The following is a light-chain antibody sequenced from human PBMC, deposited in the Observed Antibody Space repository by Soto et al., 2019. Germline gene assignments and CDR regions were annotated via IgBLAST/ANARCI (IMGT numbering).Light chain of an antibody. CDR3: QTWGTGIHV. Sequence: QPVLTQSPSASASLGASVKLTCTLSSGHSSYAIAWHQQQPEKGPRYLMKLNSDGSHSEGDGIPDRFSGSGSGAERYLTTSSLQSEDEADYYCQTWGTGIHVFGTGTKLTVL. J-gene: IGLJ1*01. V-gene: IGLV4-69*01. CDR1: SGHSSYA. CDR2: LNSDGSH.